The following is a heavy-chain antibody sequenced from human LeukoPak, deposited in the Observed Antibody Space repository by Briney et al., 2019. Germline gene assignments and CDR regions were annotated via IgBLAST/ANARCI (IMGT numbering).Heavy chain of an antibody. CDR2: ISNDGDNK. Sequence: GGSLRLSCEASGFSFSTYNMHWVRQAPGKGLVWVTVISNDGDNKYYADSVKGRFTVSRDNSKNKLYLEMSALGDEDTAVYRCARGLVGVSCAFDLWGQGTLVTVSS. V-gene: IGHV3-30-3*01. CDR1: GFSFSTYN. CDR3: ARGLVGVSCAFDL. J-gene: IGHJ3*01. D-gene: IGHD1-26*01.